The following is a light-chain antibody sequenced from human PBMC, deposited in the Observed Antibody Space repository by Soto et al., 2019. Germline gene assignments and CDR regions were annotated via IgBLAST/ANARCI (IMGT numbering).Light chain of an antibody. Sequence: QSALTQPRSVSGSPGQSVTISCTGTSSDVGGYNYVSCYQQHPGKAPKLMIYDVSKRPSGVPDRFSGSKSGNTASLTISGLQAEDEADYYCCSYAGSLYVFGTETNFTVL. V-gene: IGLV2-11*01. CDR1: SSDVGGYNY. J-gene: IGLJ1*01. CDR3: CSYAGSLYV. CDR2: DVS.